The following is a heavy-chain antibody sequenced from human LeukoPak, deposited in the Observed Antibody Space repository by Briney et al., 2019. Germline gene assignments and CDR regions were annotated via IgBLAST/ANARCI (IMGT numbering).Heavy chain of an antibody. CDR3: AREGPAYFDY. CDR2: ISYSGST. CDR1: GGSISGYY. Sequence: PSETLSLTCTVSGGSISGYYWNWIWQPPGKGLEWIGYISYSGSTNYNPSLKSRVTISVDTSKNQFSLKLSSVTAADTAVYYCAREGPAYFDYWGQGTLVIVSS. V-gene: IGHV4-59*01. J-gene: IGHJ4*02. D-gene: IGHD2-15*01.